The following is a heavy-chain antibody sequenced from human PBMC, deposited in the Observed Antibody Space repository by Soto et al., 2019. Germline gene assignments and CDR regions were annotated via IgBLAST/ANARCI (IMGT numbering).Heavy chain of an antibody. V-gene: IGHV1-24*01. D-gene: IGHD2-21*02. J-gene: IGHJ4*02. CDR1: GYTLTELS. CDR2: FDPEDGET. CDR3: ATGFYCGGDCYYGPGY. Sequence: ASVKVSCKVSGYTLTELSMHWVRQAPGKGLEWMGGFDPEDGETIYAQKFQGRVTMTEDTSTDTAYMELSSLRSEDTAVYYCATGFYCGGDCYYGPGYCGQGTLVTVYS.